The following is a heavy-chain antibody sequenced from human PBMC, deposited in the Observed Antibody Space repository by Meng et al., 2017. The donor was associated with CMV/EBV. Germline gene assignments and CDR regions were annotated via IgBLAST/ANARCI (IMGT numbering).Heavy chain of an antibody. CDR2: IIPVFETA. D-gene: IGHD1-26*01. CDR1: GGIFRSFA. Sequence: QVRVVQCGAEVKKPGSRVKVSCKTSGGIFRSFAISWVRQAPGEGLEWMGGIIPVFETANYAERFQDRVTITADDSTTTAYMELSSLRADDTALYFCARGGDSWYSDYWGQGTLVTVSS. J-gene: IGHJ4*02. V-gene: IGHV1-69*01. CDR3: ARGGDSWYSDY.